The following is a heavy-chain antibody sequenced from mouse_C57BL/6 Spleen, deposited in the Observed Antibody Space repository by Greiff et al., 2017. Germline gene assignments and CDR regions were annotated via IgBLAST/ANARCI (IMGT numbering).Heavy chain of an antibody. CDR2: INPSNGGT. CDR3: ARSGYFDY. CDR1: GYTFTSFW. D-gene: IGHD3-1*01. V-gene: IGHV1-53*01. Sequence: QVQLQQPGTELVKPGASGRLSCKASGYTFTSFWMHWVKQRPGQALEWIGNINPSNGGTNYNEKFKSKATLTVDKSSSTDYMQLSSLTSEDSAVNYCARSGYFDYWGKGTTLTVSS. J-gene: IGHJ2*01.